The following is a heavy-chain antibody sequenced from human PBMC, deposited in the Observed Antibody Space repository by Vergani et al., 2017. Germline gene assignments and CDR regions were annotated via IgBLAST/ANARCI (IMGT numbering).Heavy chain of an antibody. CDR1: GFTFSDNY. V-gene: IGHV3-66*02. D-gene: IGHD3-10*01. J-gene: IGHJ6*02. CDR2: IYSGGST. Sequence: EVQLVESGGGLVQPGGSLRLSCAASGFTFSDNYMSWVRQAPGKGLEWVSVIYSGGSTYYADSVKGRFTISRDNSKNTLYHQMNSLRAEDTAVYYCARDLQXGSGSYYLNNYYDGMDVWGQGTTVTVSS. CDR3: ARDLQXGSGSYYLNNYYDGMDV.